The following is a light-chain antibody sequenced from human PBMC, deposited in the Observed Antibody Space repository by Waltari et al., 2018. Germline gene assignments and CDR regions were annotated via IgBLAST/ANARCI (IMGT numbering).Light chain of an antibody. V-gene: IGLV3-21*04. J-gene: IGLJ3*02. CDR1: DIGRKT. CDR2: YDS. Sequence: SYVLTQPPSVSVAPGKTARITCGGNDIGRKTVHWYQQRPGRAPLLVIYYDSDRPSGIPERLSCSKSGNTATLTISRVEVGDEADYYCQVWDRGAHWVFGGGTKLTVL. CDR3: QVWDRGAHWV.